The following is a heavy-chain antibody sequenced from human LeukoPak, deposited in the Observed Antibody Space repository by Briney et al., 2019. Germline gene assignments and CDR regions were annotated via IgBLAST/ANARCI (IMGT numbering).Heavy chain of an antibody. J-gene: IGHJ3*02. CDR1: GYTFTSYD. CDR3: ARQWVDDSSGPDDAFDI. CDR2: MNPNSGNT. Sequence: GSSVKVSCKASGYTFTSYDINGVRQATGQGLEWMGWMNPNSGNTGYAQKFQGRVTMTRNTSISTAYMELSSLRSEDTAVYYCARQWVDDSSGPDDAFDIWGQGTMVTVSS. V-gene: IGHV1-8*01. D-gene: IGHD3-22*01.